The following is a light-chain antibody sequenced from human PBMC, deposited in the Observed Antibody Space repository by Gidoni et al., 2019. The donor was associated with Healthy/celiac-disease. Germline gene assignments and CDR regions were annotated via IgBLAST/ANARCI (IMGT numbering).Light chain of an antibody. J-gene: IGKJ3*01. CDR3: QQYGSSPRFT. CDR1: QSVSSSY. V-gene: IGKV3-20*01. CDR2: GAS. Sequence: EIVLTQSPVTLSLSPGERATLSCRASQSVSSSYLAWYQQKHGQAPRLLLYGASSRATGIPDRLSGSGSGTDFTLTISRLEPEEFAVYYCQQYGSSPRFTFGPGTKVDIK.